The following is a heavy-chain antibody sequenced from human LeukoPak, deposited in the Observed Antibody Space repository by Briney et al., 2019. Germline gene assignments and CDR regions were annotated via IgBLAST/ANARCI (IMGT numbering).Heavy chain of an antibody. Sequence: SETLSLTRTVSGGSISSYYWSWIRKPPGKGLAWIGYINNSGSTNYNPSLKSRVTISVDTSKNQFSLKLSSVTAADTAVYYCARHLPSRHYYDSSGYHDAFDIWGQGTMVTVSS. V-gene: IGHV4-59*08. D-gene: IGHD3-22*01. CDR3: ARHLPSRHYYDSSGYHDAFDI. CDR2: INNSGST. J-gene: IGHJ3*02. CDR1: GGSISSYY.